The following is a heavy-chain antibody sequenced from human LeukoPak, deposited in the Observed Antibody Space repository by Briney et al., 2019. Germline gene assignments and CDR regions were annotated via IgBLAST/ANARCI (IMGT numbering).Heavy chain of an antibody. CDR1: GFTFSSYW. CDR3: ARGYGDWFDP. J-gene: IGHJ5*02. V-gene: IGHV3-74*01. CDR2: INSDGVNT. Sequence: AGGSLRLSCAASGFTFSSYWMHWVRHAPGKGLVWVSRINSDGVNTAYADSVKGRFTISRDNAKNTLYVQMNSLRVEDTAVYYCARGYGDWFDPWGQGTLVTVSS. D-gene: IGHD4-17*01.